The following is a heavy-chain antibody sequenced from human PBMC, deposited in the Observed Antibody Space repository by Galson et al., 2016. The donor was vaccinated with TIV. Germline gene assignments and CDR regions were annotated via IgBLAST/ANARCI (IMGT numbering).Heavy chain of an antibody. CDR1: GDSISRTSYF. Sequence: SETLSLTCTVSGDSISRTSYFWGWIRQPPGKGLEWIGYIYYSGSVNYDPSLRSRVTISVDTSKNQFSLNLNSVTSADTAVYYCVRAPGGRNWYFDLWGRGTLVTVSS. CDR2: IYYSGSV. V-gene: IGHV4-61*05. J-gene: IGHJ2*01. CDR3: VRAPGGRNWYFDL. D-gene: IGHD4-23*01.